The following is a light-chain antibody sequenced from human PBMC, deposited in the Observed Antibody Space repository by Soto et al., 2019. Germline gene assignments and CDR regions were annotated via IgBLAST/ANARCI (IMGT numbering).Light chain of an antibody. V-gene: IGLV2-23*02. J-gene: IGLJ1*01. CDR3: CSYAGSSTYV. CDR1: SSVVGSYNL. Sequence: ALNQPASLSGSTGQSITISCTGTSSVVGSYNLVSWYQQHPGKAPKLMIYEVSKRPSGVSNRFSGSKSGNTASLTISGLQAEDEADYYCCSYAGSSTYVFGTGTKVTVL. CDR2: EVS.